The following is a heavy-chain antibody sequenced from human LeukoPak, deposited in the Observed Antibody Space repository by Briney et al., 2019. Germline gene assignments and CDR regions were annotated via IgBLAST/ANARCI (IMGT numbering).Heavy chain of an antibody. V-gene: IGHV4-61*01. CDR3: ARDLPVYGGSSWVNWFDP. CDR1: GGSVSSGSYY. D-gene: IGHD6-13*01. CDR2: IYYSGST. J-gene: IGHJ5*02. Sequence: SETLSPTCTVSGGSVSSGSYYWSWIRQPPGKGLEWIGYIYYSGSTNYNPSLKSRVTISVDTSKNQFSLKLSSVTAADTAVYYCARDLPVYGGSSWVNWFDPWGQGTLVTVSS.